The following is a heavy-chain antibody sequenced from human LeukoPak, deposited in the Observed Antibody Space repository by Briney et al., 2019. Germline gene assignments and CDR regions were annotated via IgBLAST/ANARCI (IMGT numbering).Heavy chain of an antibody. CDR1: GFTFSSYE. Sequence: GGSLRLSCAASGFTFSSYEMNWVRRAPGKGLEGVSYISSSGSTIYYADSVKGRFTISRDNAKNSLYLQMNSLRAEDTAVYYCARIHSSSWQNFDYWGQGTLVTVSS. J-gene: IGHJ4*02. D-gene: IGHD6-13*01. CDR3: ARIHSSSWQNFDY. CDR2: ISSSGSTI. V-gene: IGHV3-48*03.